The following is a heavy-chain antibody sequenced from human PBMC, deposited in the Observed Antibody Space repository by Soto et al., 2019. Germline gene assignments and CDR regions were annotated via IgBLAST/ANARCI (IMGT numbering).Heavy chain of an antibody. D-gene: IGHD1-1*01. CDR3: VRDGTKTLRDWFDP. V-gene: IGHV4-31*03. J-gene: IGHJ5*02. Sequence: SETLSLTCPVSGGSISSGGYYWSWIRQHPGKGLEWIGRIYATGTTDYNPSLKSRVMMSVDTSKKQFSLKLRSVTAADTAVYYCVRDGTKTLRDWFDPWGQGISVTVSS. CDR2: IYATGTT. CDR1: GGSISSGGYY.